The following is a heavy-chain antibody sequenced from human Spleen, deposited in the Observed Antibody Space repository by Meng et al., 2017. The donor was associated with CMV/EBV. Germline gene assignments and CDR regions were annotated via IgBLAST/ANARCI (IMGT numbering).Heavy chain of an antibody. Sequence: SVKVSCKASGYTFSSYTINWVRQAPGQGLEWMGRVIPILGVRNYAQSFQGRVTITADESTSTSYMELSSLRSEDTALYYCARGPNMATDRYFYYGMDIWGQGTSVTVSS. J-gene: IGHJ6*02. D-gene: IGHD5-24*01. CDR2: VIPILGVR. CDR3: ARGPNMATDRYFYYGMDI. CDR1: GYTFSSYT. V-gene: IGHV1-69*02.